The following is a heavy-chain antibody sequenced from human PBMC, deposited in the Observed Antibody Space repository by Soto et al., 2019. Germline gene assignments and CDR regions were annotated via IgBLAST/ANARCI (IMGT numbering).Heavy chain of an antibody. V-gene: IGHV3-9*01. J-gene: IGHJ4*02. CDR2: ISWNSGYI. CDR3: AKITMVRGVTPPFGY. Sequence: PGGSLRLSCAASGFTFDDYAMHWVRQAPGKGLEWVSGISWNSGYIGYADSVKGRFTISRDNSKNTLYLQMNSLRAEDTAVYYCAKITMVRGVTPPFGYWGQGSLVTVSS. D-gene: IGHD3-10*01. CDR1: GFTFDDYA.